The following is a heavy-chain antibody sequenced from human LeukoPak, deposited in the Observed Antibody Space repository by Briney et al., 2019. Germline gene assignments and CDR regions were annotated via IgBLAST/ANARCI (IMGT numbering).Heavy chain of an antibody. D-gene: IGHD3-22*01. CDR1: GGTFSSYA. V-gene: IGHV1-69*05. CDR2: IIPIFGTA. CDR3: ASSHVEYDSSGYYLDY. Sequence: GSSVKVSCKASGGTFSSYAIGWVRQAPGQGLEWMGGIIPIFGTANYAQKFQGRVTITTDESTSTAYMELSSLRSEDTAVYYCASSHVEYDSSGYYLDYWGQGTLVTVSS. J-gene: IGHJ4*02.